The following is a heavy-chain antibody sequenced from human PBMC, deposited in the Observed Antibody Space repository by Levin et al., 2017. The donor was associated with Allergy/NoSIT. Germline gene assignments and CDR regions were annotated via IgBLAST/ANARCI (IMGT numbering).Heavy chain of an antibody. CDR3: ARDSKSRFLLYCSGGSCYSDAFDI. V-gene: IGHV3-30-3*01. Sequence: GGSLRLSCAASGFTFSAYAMHWVRQAPGKGLEWVAVISYDGSNKYYADSIKGRFTISRDNSKNTLYLQMNSLRAEDTAVYYCARDSKSRFLLYCSGGSCYSDAFDIWGQGTMVTVSS. CDR2: ISYDGSNK. D-gene: IGHD2-15*01. CDR1: GFTFSAYA. J-gene: IGHJ3*02.